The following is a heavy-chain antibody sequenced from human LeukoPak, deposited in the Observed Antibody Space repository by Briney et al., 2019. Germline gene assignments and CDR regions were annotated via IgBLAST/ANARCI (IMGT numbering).Heavy chain of an antibody. CDR3: ARGPIAAAGRSWDY. CDR2: IFDSGDT. Sequence: SQTLSLTCAVSGGSISSGGHSWSWIRQPPGKGLEWLGYIFDSGDTHYNPSLKSRVTILIDRSQNQLSLKLTSVTAADTAVYYCARGPIAAAGRSWDYWGQGTLVTVSS. J-gene: IGHJ4*02. D-gene: IGHD6-13*01. V-gene: IGHV4-30-2*01. CDR1: GGSISSGGHS.